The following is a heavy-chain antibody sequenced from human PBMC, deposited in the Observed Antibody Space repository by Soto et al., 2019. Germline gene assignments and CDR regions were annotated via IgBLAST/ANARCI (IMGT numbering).Heavy chain of an antibody. Sequence: GASVKVSCKASGYTFNGYDMHWVRQAPGQGLEWMGWINPNSGGTNYAQKFQGWVTMTRDTSISTAYMELSRLRSDDTAVYYCARDHGDNEVMDVWGQGTTVTVSS. V-gene: IGHV1-2*04. CDR3: ARDHGDNEVMDV. D-gene: IGHD4-17*01. J-gene: IGHJ6*02. CDR2: INPNSGGT. CDR1: GYTFNGYD.